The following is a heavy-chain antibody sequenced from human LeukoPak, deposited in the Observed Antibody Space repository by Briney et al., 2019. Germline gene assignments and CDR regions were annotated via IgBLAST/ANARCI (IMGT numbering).Heavy chain of an antibody. Sequence: GRSLRLSCAASGFTFSSYGMHWVRQAPGKGLEWVAVISYDGTNKFYTDSVKGRFTISRDNSKNTLYLQMNSLRAEDTAVYYCAGGSVKPQVHRPAYWGQGTLVTVSS. CDR1: GFTFSSYG. CDR3: AGGSVKPQVHRPAY. D-gene: IGHD2/OR15-2a*01. V-gene: IGHV3-30*03. CDR2: ISYDGTNK. J-gene: IGHJ4*02.